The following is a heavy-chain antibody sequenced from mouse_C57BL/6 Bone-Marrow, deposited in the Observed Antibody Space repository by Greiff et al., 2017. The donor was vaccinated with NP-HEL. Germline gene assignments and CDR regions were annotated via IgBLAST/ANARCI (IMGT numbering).Heavy chain of an antibody. J-gene: IGHJ3*01. D-gene: IGHD4-1*01. Sequence: EVKVEESGGGLVQPGGSMKLSCVASGFTFSNYWMNWVRQSPEKGLEWVAQIRLKSDTYATHYAESVKGRFTISRDDSKSSVYLQMNNLRAEDTVIYYCTWGFAYWGQGTLVTVSA. CDR3: TWGFAY. CDR2: IRLKSDTYAT. V-gene: IGHV6-3*01. CDR1: GFTFSNYW.